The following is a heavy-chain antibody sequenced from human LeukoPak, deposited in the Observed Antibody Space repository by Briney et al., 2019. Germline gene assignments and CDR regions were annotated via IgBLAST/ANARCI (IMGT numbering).Heavy chain of an antibody. CDR3: AKAGGSDFWSGYLFDY. CDR2: ISWNSGSI. CDR1: GFTFSTSS. J-gene: IGHJ4*02. D-gene: IGHD3-3*01. V-gene: IGHV3-9*01. Sequence: GGSLRLSCAASGFTFSTSSLNWVRQAPGKGLEWVSGISWNSGSIGYADSVKGRFTISRDNAKNSLYLQMNSLRAEDTALYYCAKAGGSDFWSGYLFDYWGQGTLVTVSS.